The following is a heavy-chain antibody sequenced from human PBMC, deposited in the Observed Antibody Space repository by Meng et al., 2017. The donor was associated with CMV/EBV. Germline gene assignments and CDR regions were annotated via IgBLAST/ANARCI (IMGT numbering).Heavy chain of an antibody. D-gene: IGHD3-9*01. J-gene: IGHJ6*02. CDR2: ISSSGSTI. CDR1: GFTFSSYE. Sequence: GGSLRLSCAASGFTFSSYEMNWVRQAPGKGLERVSYISSSGSTIYYADSVKGRFTISRDNAKNSLYLQMNSLRAEDTAVYYCARDYDILTGSAPYYYGMDVWGQGTLVTVSS. CDR3: ARDYDILTGSAPYYYGMDV. V-gene: IGHV3-48*03.